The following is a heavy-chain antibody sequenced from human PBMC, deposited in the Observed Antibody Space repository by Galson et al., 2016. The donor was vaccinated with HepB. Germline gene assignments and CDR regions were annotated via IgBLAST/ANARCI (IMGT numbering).Heavy chain of an antibody. CDR2: IIPLLGTT. CDR3: ARDTTPSGTYYVGYFDS. D-gene: IGHD1-26*01. J-gene: IGHJ4*02. V-gene: IGHV1-69*10. CDR1: GGTLSNYG. Sequence: SVKVSCKASGGTLSNYGFSWVRQAPGQGLEWMGGIIPLLGTTHYAQSFQGRVTITADKSTSTVNMELTGLRSEDTAVYFCARDTTPSGTYYVGYFDSWGQGTLVTVSS.